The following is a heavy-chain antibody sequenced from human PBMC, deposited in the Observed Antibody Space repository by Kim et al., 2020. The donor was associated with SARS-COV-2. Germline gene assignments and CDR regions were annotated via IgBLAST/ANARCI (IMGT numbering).Heavy chain of an antibody. J-gene: IGHJ6*02. V-gene: IGHV3-74*01. D-gene: IGHD3-9*01. CDR2: RTT. CDR3: VRGYFYGMDV. Sequence: RTTDYADSVKDRFTISRDNAKNTLYLQMNSLRAEDTAVFYCVRGYFYGMDVWGQGTTVTVSS.